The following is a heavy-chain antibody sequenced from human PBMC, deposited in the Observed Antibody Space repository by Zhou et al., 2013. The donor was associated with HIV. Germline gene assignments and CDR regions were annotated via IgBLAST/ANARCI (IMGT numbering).Heavy chain of an antibody. Sequence: QVQLVQSGAEVKKPGSSVKVSCKASGGTFGSYGLSWVRQAPGQGLEWMGGIIPVFGTAKYAQKFQGRVTITTDESSSTAYMELSSLRSDDTAVYFCARGLDVLRFFCFDPWGQGTLVTVSS. V-gene: IGHV1-69*05. CDR3: ARGLDVLRFFCFDP. D-gene: IGHD3-3*01. CDR2: IIPVFGTA. CDR1: GGTFGSYG. J-gene: IGHJ5*02.